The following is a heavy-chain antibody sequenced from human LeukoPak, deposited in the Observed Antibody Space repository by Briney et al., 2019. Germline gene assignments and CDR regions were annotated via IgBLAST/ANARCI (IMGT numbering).Heavy chain of an antibody. Sequence: PSETLSLTCTVSGGSMSSYYWSWIRQPPGMGLEWIGEINHRGNTNHNPSLKSRVTVSLDASKNHISLKLTSVTAADTAVYYCAREGGPYRPLDYSGQGTLVTVAS. J-gene: IGHJ4*02. CDR2: INHRGNT. V-gene: IGHV4-34*10. CDR3: AREGGPYRPLDY. CDR1: GGSMSSYY.